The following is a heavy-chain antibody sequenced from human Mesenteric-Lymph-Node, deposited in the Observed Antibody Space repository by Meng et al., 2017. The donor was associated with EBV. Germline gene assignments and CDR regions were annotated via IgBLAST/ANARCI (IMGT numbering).Heavy chain of an antibody. CDR3: VRLRGWYFDL. CDR2: INSGATTI. D-gene: IGHD3-10*01. CDR1: GFTFSSHW. Sequence: EVQLVESGGGLVQPGGSLRLSCAASGFTFSSHWMHWVCQGPGKGLVWVARINSGATTINYADSVQGRFTISRDNAKNTLYLQMNSRRAEDTAVYYCVRLRGWYFDLWGRGTLVTVSS. J-gene: IGHJ2*01. V-gene: IGHV3-74*01.